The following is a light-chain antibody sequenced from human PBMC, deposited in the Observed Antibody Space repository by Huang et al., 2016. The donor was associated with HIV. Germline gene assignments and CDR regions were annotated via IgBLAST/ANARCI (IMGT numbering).Light chain of an antibody. J-gene: IGKJ2*01. CDR3: QQRLDWPMYT. CDR1: QSANTL. CDR2: DAS. Sequence: EIVLTQSPATLSLSPGERATPACRASQSANTLLPWYQQKPGQTPRLLIYDASTRATGVPARFSGSGSGTDFTLTISSLEPEDFAVYYCQQRLDWPMYTFGQGTKLEI. V-gene: IGKV3-11*01.